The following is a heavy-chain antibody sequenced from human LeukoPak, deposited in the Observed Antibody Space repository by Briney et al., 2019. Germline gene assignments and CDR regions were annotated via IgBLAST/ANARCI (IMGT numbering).Heavy chain of an antibody. D-gene: IGHD2-2*01. CDR3: AKSSDGSTSFDQ. V-gene: IGHV3-23*01. CDR1: GFTFSSYG. J-gene: IGHJ4*02. CDR2: TSGSGGST. Sequence: PGGSLRLSCAASGFTFSSYGMSWVRQAPGKGLEWVSATSGSGGSTYYADSVKGRFTISRDNSRNTLYLQMNSLRAEDTALYYCAKSSDGSTSFDQWGQGTLVTVSS.